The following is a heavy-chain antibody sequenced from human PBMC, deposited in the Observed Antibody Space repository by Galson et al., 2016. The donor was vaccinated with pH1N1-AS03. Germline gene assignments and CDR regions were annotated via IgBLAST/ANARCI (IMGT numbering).Heavy chain of an antibody. V-gene: IGHV3-33*01. Sequence: SLRLSCAASGFTFRSFGMHWVRQAPGKGLEWVAVIWYDGSKEEYADSVKGRYTISRDNSKNTLFLQMKSLGVEDTAVYYCARPANDFGRPYHMDVWGQGTTVTVSS. D-gene: IGHD3/OR15-3a*01. CDR1: GFTFRSFG. CDR2: IWYDGSKE. CDR3: ARPANDFGRPYHMDV. J-gene: IGHJ6*02.